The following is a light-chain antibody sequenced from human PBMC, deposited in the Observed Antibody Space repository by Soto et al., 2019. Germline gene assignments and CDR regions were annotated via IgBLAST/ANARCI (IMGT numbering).Light chain of an antibody. V-gene: IGLV1-47*02. CDR2: DNN. Sequence: QSVLTQPPSASGTPGQRVTISCSGSSSNIGSNYVSWYQQLPGTAPKLLIYDNNQRPSGVPDRFSGSKSGTSASLAISGLRSEDEADYYCAAWDDSLSVLFGGGTQLTVL. CDR1: SSNIGSNY. CDR3: AAWDDSLSVL. J-gene: IGLJ7*01.